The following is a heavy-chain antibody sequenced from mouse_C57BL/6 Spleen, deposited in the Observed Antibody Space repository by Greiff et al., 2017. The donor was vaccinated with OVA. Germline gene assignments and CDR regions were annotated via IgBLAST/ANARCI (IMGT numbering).Heavy chain of an antibody. CDR3: AREEVITTVVAGGFDY. J-gene: IGHJ2*01. CDR2: IYPYNGVT. V-gene: IGHV1-31*01. D-gene: IGHD1-1*01. Sequence: VQLQQSGPELVKPGASVKISCKASGYSFTGYYMHWVKQSHGNILDWIGYIYPYNGVTSYNQKFKGKATLTVDKSSSTAYMELRSLTSEDSAVYYCAREEVITTVVAGGFDYWGQGTTLTVSS. CDR1: GYSFTGYY.